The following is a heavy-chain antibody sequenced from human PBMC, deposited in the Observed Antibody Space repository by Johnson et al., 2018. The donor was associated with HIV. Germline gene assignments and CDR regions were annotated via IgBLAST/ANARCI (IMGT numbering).Heavy chain of an antibody. CDR1: GFTFSSYA. D-gene: IGHD6-13*01. CDR2: IYSGGST. CDR3: AKPLAYSSWYTPDIPPNDAFDV. Sequence: VQLVESGGGLVQPGGSLRLSCAGSGFTFSSYAMHWVRQAPGKGLEWVSEIYSGGSTYYADSVKGRFIISRDSSKNYLYLQMNSLRAEDTALYYCAKPLAYSSWYTPDIPPNDAFDVWGQGTMVTVSS. J-gene: IGHJ3*01. V-gene: IGHV3/OR16-10*03.